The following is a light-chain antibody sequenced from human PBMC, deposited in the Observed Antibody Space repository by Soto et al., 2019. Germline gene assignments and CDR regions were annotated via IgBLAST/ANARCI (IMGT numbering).Light chain of an antibody. J-gene: IGKJ1*01. CDR3: QEYGSSPWT. CDR1: QSVSSSY. V-gene: IGKV3-20*01. Sequence: EIVLTQSPGTRSLSPGERATLSCRARQSVSSSYLAWYQPKPGQAPRLLIYDASSRATGIPDRLSGSESGTDFTLTISRLEPEDFAVYYCQEYGSSPWTFGQGTKVEIK. CDR2: DAS.